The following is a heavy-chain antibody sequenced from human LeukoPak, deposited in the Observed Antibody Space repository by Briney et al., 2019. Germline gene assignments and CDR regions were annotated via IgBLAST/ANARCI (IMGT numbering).Heavy chain of an antibody. Sequence: SQTLSLTCGISGDSVSSNVVAWNWIRQSPSRGLEWLGRTYYRSKWYNDYAVSVKSRITVNPDTSKNQFSLQLNSVTPEDTAVYYCARGKYSAFDIWGRGTMVTVSS. J-gene: IGHJ3*02. CDR1: GDSVSSNVVA. CDR3: ARGKYSAFDI. V-gene: IGHV6-1*01. CDR2: TYYRSKWYN. D-gene: IGHD1-26*01.